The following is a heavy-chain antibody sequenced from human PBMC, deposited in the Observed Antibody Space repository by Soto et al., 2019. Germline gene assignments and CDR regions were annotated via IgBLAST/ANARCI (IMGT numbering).Heavy chain of an antibody. D-gene: IGHD3-10*01. CDR1: GFTFSDHY. CDR2: IRGSGRDT. Sequence: QVLLVESGGGLVKPGGSLRLSCSASGFTFSDHYMTWIRQAPGKGLEWISYIRGSGRDTYYADSVKGRFTVSRDNAKNSLYLQMSSLRAEDTAVYYCAGDVHYYASDYWGQGTLVTVSS. CDR3: AGDVHYYASDY. V-gene: IGHV3-11*01. J-gene: IGHJ4*02.